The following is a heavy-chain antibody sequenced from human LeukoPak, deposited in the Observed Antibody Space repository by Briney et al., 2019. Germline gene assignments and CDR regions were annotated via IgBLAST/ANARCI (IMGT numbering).Heavy chain of an antibody. V-gene: IGHV4-31*03. CDR3: ARDRHDSSGIHTLDY. CDR1: GGSISSGGYW. D-gene: IGHD3-22*01. J-gene: IGHJ4*02. CDR2: IYYSGST. Sequence: SATLSLTCSVSGGSISSGGYWWTWIRQHPVKGLEWIGYIYYSGSTSYNPSLKSRVTISVDTSKNQFSLKLNSVTAADTAVYYCARDRHDSSGIHTLDYWGQGTLVTVPS.